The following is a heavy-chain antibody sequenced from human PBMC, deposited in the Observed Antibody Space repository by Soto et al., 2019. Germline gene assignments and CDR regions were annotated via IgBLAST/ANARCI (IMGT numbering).Heavy chain of an antibody. D-gene: IGHD5-18*01. J-gene: IGHJ6*02. CDR3: ARTSMQSRGYSYGQGGMDV. Sequence: GESLKISCQGSGYSFTSYWISWVRQMPGKGLEWMGRIDPSDSYTNYSPSFQGHVTISTDKSISTAYLQWSSLKASDTAMYYCARTSMQSRGYSYGQGGMDVWGQGTTVTVSS. CDR2: IDPSDSYT. CDR1: GYSFTSYW. V-gene: IGHV5-10-1*01.